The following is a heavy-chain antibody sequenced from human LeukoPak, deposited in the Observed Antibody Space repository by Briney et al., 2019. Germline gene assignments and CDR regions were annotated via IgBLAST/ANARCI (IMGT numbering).Heavy chain of an antibody. CDR3: ARRGYSGYDSVVYFDY. V-gene: IGHV5-51*01. CDR1: GYSFTSYW. Sequence: GESLKISCKGSGYSFTSYWIGWVRQMPGKGLEWMGVIYPGDSDTRYSPSFQGQVTISADKSISTAYLQWSSLKASDTAMYYCARRGYSGYDSVVYFDYWGQGTLVTVSS. J-gene: IGHJ4*02. CDR2: IYPGDSDT. D-gene: IGHD5-12*01.